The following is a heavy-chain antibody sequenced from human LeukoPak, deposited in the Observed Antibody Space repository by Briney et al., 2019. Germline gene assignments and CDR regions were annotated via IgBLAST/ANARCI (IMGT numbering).Heavy chain of an antibody. V-gene: IGHV4-31*03. CDR3: ARGQGGTNRWERKYYYYYGMDV. CDR2: IYYSGST. J-gene: IGHJ6*02. CDR1: GGSISSGGYY. Sequence: SETLSLTCTVSGGSISSGGYYWSWIRQHPGKGLEWIGYIYYSGSTYYNPSLKSRVTISVDTSKNQFSLKLSSVTAADTAVYYCARGQGGTNRWERKYYYYYGMDVWGQGTTVTVSS. D-gene: IGHD2-8*01.